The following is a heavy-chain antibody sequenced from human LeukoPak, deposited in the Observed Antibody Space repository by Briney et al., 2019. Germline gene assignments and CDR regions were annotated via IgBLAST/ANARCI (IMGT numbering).Heavy chain of an antibody. CDR3: ARDGDPTGYLDY. V-gene: IGHV3-30-3*01. J-gene: IGHJ4*02. Sequence: PGGSLRLSCAASGFTFSSYAMHWVRQAPGKGLEWVAVISYDGSNKYYADSVKGRFTISRDNSKNTLYLQMNSLRAEDTAVYYCARDGDPTGYLDYWGQGTLVTVSS. CDR2: ISYDGSNK. CDR1: GFTFSSYA. D-gene: IGHD4-17*01.